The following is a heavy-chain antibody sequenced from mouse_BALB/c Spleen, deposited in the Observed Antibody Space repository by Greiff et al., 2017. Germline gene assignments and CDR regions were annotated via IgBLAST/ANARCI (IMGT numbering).Heavy chain of an antibody. CDR1: GYSFTSYW. CDR3: TRIYYYGSSYYYAMDY. J-gene: IGHJ4*01. CDR2: IYPGNSDT. D-gene: IGHD1-1*01. V-gene: IGHV1-5*01. Sequence: EVQLQQSGTVLARPGASVKMSCKASGYSFTSYWMHWVKQRPGQGLEWIGAIYPGNSDTSYNQKFKGKAKLTAVTSASTAYMELSSLTNEDSAVYYCTRIYYYGSSYYYAMDYWGQGTSVTVSS.